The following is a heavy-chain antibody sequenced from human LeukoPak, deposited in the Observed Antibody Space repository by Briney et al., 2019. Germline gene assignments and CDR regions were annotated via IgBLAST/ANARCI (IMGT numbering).Heavy chain of an antibody. CDR2: IIPIFGTA. V-gene: IGHV1-69*05. CDR3: ARGDGYGYNWFDS. Sequence: GSSVKVSCKASGGTFSSYAISWVRQAPGQGLEWMGRIIPIFGTANYAQKFQGRVTITTDESTSTAYMELSSLRSEDTAVYYCARGDGYGYNWFDSWGQGTLVTVSS. J-gene: IGHJ5*01. D-gene: IGHD5-24*01. CDR1: GGTFSSYA.